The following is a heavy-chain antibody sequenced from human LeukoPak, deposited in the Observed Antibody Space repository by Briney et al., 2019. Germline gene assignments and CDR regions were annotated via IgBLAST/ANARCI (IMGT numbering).Heavy chain of an antibody. J-gene: IGHJ4*02. CDR3: ARYYGDRFYFDY. CDR2: IYPGDSDT. Sequence: GESLKISCKGSGYSFTTYWIAWVRQMPGKGLEWMGIIYPGDSDTRYSPSFQGQVTISADKSISTAYLQWSSLKASDTTMFYCARYYGDRFYFDYWGQGTLVTVSS. D-gene: IGHD4-17*01. V-gene: IGHV5-51*01. CDR1: GYSFTTYW.